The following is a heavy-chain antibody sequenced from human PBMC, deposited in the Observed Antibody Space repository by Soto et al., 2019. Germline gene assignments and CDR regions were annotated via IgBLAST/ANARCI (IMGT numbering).Heavy chain of an antibody. Sequence: ASVKVSCKASGYTFTSYAMHWVRQAPGQRLEWMGWISTYNGTTKYAQNFQDRVNMTTDTPTTTAYMDLRSLRSDDTAVYYCAREYCDGGRCYNPDYWGQGTLVTVS. J-gene: IGHJ4*02. CDR3: AREYCDGGRCYNPDY. CDR1: GYTFTSYA. CDR2: ISTYNGTT. D-gene: IGHD2-15*01. V-gene: IGHV1-3*04.